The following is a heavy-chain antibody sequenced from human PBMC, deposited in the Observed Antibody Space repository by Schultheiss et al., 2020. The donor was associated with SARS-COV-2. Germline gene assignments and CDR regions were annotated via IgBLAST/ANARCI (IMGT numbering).Heavy chain of an antibody. J-gene: IGHJ5*02. CDR1: GGSISSYY. CDR3: ARDREDLAAAGSSFDP. D-gene: IGHD6-13*01. CDR2: IYYSGRT. V-gene: IGHV4-59*01. Sequence: SETLSLTCTVSGGSISSYYWHWIRQPPGEGLEWIGYIYYSGRTNYNPSLKSRVTISLDTSENQFSLKLSSVTAADTAVYYCARDREDLAAAGSSFDPWGQGILVTVSS.